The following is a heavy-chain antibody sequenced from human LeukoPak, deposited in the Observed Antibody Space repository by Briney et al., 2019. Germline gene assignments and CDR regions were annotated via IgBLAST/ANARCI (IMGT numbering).Heavy chain of an antibody. Sequence: SETLSLTCTVSGGSISSYYWSWIRQPPGKGLEWIGYIYYSGSTNYNPSLKSRVTISVDTSKNQFSLKLSSVTAADTAVYYCARDQELLWFGEGFDPWGQGTLVTVSS. CDR2: IYYSGST. D-gene: IGHD3-10*01. CDR1: GGSISSYY. J-gene: IGHJ5*02. V-gene: IGHV4-59*01. CDR3: ARDQELLWFGEGFDP.